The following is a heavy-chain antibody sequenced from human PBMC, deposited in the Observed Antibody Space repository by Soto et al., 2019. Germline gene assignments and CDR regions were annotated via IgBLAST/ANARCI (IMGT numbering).Heavy chain of an antibody. V-gene: IGHV3-23*01. D-gene: IGHD5-18*01. Sequence: GGSLRLSCAASGFTFSSYAMSWVRQAPGKGLEWVSAISGSGGSTYYADSVKGRFTISRDNSKNTLYLQMNSLRVEDTAVYYCAKDGGGYRFFDYWRQGTLVTVSS. CDR1: GFTFSSYA. CDR3: AKDGGGYRFFDY. CDR2: ISGSGGST. J-gene: IGHJ4*02.